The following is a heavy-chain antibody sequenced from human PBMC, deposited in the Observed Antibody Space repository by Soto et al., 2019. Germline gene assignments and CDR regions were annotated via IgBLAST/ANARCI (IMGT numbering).Heavy chain of an antibody. V-gene: IGHV4-59*01. CDR1: GGSISSYY. J-gene: IGHJ4*02. CDR3: ARSDGRY. CDR2: IYYSGST. Sequence: ETLSLTCTVSGGSISSYYWSWIRQPPGKGLEWIGYIYYSGSTNYNPSLKSRVTISVDTSKNQFSLKLSSVTPADTAVYYCARSDGRYWGQGTLVTVSS.